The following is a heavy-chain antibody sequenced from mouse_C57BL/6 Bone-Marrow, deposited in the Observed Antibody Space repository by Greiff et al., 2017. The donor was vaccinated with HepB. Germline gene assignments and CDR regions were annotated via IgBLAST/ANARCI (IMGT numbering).Heavy chain of an antibody. CDR2: IYPSDSET. V-gene: IGHV1-61*01. CDR1: GYTFTSYW. J-gene: IGHJ4*01. Sequence: QVHVKQPGAELVRPGSSVKLSCKASGYTFTSYWMDWVKQRPGQGLEWIGNIYPSDSETHYNQKFKDKATLTVDKSSSTAYMQLSSLTSEDSAVYYCARFTYYAMDYWGQGTSVTVSS. CDR3: ARFTYYAMDY.